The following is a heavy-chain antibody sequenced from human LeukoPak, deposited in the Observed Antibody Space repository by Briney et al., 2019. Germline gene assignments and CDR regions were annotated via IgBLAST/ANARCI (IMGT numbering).Heavy chain of an antibody. CDR1: GYLFPHYW. CDR2: TYPGDADT. CDR3: AQCSGYYANFDY. V-gene: IGHV5-51*01. Sequence: GESLIISCKSTGYLFPHYWFGWVRETPANRLECVGITYPGDADTRYSPSFEGQVTISADKSTTTAYLRWSSLKSSDIAMYYCAQCSGYYANFDYWGQGTLVTVSS. D-gene: IGHD3-22*01. J-gene: IGHJ4*02.